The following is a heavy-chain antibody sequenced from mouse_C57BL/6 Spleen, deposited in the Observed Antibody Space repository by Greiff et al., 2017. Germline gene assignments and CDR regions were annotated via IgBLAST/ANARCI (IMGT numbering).Heavy chain of an antibody. CDR2: IWSDGST. CDR1: GFSLTSYG. V-gene: IGHV2-6*03. Sequence: VQVVESGPGLVAPSQSLSITCTVSGFSLTSYGVHWVRQPPGKGLEWLVVIWSDGSTTYNSALKSRLSISKDNSKSQVFLKMNSLQTDDTAMYYWATHYYGSSYVGYAMDYWGQGTSVTVSS. J-gene: IGHJ4*01. CDR3: ATHYYGSSYVGYAMDY. D-gene: IGHD1-1*01.